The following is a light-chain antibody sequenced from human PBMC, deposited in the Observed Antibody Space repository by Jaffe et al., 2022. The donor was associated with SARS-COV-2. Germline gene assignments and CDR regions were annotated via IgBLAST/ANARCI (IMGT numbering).Light chain of an antibody. CDR3: HVHGSPTLT. CDR1: QRVSKSY. V-gene: IGKV3-20*01. Sequence: EIVLTQSPATLSLSPGERATLSCWASQRVSKSYLAWYQQRPGQAPRLLIYDTSSRATGIPDRFSGSGSGTDFTLSISRLEPEDFAVYYCHVHGSPTLTFGGGTKVEIK. CDR2: DTS. J-gene: IGKJ4*01.